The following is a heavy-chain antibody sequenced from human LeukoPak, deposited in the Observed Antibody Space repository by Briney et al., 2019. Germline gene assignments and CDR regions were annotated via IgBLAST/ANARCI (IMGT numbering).Heavy chain of an antibody. D-gene: IGHD1-26*01. J-gene: IGHJ4*02. Sequence: GGSLRLSCAASGFTFSSYSMNWARQAPGKGLEWVSSISTSSSYIYYADSVKGRFTISRDNARKSLYLQMDSLRAEDTAVYYCARVSRGKWELLGAHDYWGQGTLVTVSS. V-gene: IGHV3-21*01. CDR2: ISTSSSYI. CDR3: ARVSRGKWELLGAHDY. CDR1: GFTFSSYS.